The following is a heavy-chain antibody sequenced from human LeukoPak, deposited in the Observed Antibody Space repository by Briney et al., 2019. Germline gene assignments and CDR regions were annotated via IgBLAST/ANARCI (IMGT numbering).Heavy chain of an antibody. Sequence: PVKVSCKASGGTFSSYAISWVRQAPGQGLEWMGGIIPIFGTANYAQKFQGRVTITTDESTSTAYMELSSLRSEDTAVYYCARGPAGYGSGWSKFDYWGQGTLVTVSS. D-gene: IGHD6-19*01. CDR2: IIPIFGTA. J-gene: IGHJ4*02. CDR3: ARGPAGYGSGWSKFDY. V-gene: IGHV1-69*05. CDR1: GGTFSSYA.